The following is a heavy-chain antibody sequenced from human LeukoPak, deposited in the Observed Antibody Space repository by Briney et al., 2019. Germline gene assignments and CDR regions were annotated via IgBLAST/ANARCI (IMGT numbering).Heavy chain of an antibody. J-gene: IGHJ6*03. V-gene: IGHV1-2*02. CDR2: IVPASGGA. CDR1: GYTFTNYW. Sequence: ASVKVSCKASGYTFTNYWLHWVRQAPGQGLEWMGWIVPASGGATYPEKFRGRVTMTRDTSISTAYMELSGLMSDDTAVYYCARSAAHYNFWTGYYDALYYMDVWGKGTTVTVSS. CDR3: ARSAAHYNFWTGYYDALYYMDV. D-gene: IGHD3-3*01.